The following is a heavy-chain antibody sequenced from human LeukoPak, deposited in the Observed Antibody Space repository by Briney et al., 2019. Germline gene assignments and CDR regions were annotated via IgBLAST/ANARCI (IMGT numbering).Heavy chain of an antibody. Sequence: TGGSLRLSCAASGFTFSSYSMNWVRQAPGKGLEWVSYISSSSSTIYYADSVKGRFTISRDNAKNSLYLQMNSPRAEDTAVYYCASLNYDFWSGGVDYWGQGTLVTVSS. J-gene: IGHJ4*02. V-gene: IGHV3-48*01. D-gene: IGHD3-3*01. CDR2: ISSSSSTI. CDR3: ASLNYDFWSGGVDY. CDR1: GFTFSSYS.